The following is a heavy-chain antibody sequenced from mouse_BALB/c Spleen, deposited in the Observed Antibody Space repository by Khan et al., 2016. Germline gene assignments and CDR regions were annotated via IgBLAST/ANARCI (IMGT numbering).Heavy chain of an antibody. CDR2: ISYSGSP. V-gene: IGHV3-2*02. D-gene: IGHD1-2*01. J-gene: IGHJ4*01. CDR1: GYSITTNYA. Sequence: EVQLQESGPGLVKPSQSLSLTCTVTGYSITTNYAWDWIRQFPGNKLEWMGYISYSGSPSYNPSLKSRISITRDTSKNQFFLQLNSATTEDTATYYCARKNCYGDAVDYWGQGTSGTVSS. CDR3: ARKNCYGDAVDY.